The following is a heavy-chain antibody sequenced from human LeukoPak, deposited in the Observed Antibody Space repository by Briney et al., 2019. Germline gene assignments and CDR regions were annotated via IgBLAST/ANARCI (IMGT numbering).Heavy chain of an antibody. CDR2: INHSGST. D-gene: IGHD3-22*01. Sequence: SETLSLTCAVYGGSFSGYYWSWIRQPPGKGLEWIGEINHSGSTNYNPSLKSRVTISVDTSKNQFSLKLSSVTAADTAVYYCARVGYYYDSSDQFDAFDIWGQGTMVTVSS. CDR1: GGSFSGYY. V-gene: IGHV4-34*01. J-gene: IGHJ3*02. CDR3: ARVGYYYDSSDQFDAFDI.